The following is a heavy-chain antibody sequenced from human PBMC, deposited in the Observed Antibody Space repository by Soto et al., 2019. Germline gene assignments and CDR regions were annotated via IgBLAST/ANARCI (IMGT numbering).Heavy chain of an antibody. CDR2: ISGSGGST. D-gene: IGHD3-22*01. CDR1: GFTFSSYA. Sequence: GGPLRLSCAASGFTFSSYAMSWVRQAPGKGLEWVSAISGSGGSTYYADSVKGRFTISRDNSKNTLYLQMNSLRAEDTAVYYCAKDEVVPNYYYYYMDVWGKGTTVTVSS. J-gene: IGHJ6*03. CDR3: AKDEVVPNYYYYYMDV. V-gene: IGHV3-23*01.